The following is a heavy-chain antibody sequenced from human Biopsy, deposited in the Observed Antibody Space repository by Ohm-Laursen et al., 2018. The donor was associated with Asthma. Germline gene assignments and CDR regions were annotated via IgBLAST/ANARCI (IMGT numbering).Heavy chain of an antibody. D-gene: IGHD2-2*01. CDR1: AGTFNTYV. V-gene: IGHV1-69*05. CDR3: ARKAGSCISKTCYSLDF. Sequence: GASVKASCKSLAGTFNTYVIGWARQAPGQGLEWLGGINFVFGTTTYPQKFQDRVTITTDDSTSTVYMELSSLRSEDTAVYYCARKAGSCISKTCYSLDFWGQGTLVTVSS. J-gene: IGHJ4*02. CDR2: INFVFGTT.